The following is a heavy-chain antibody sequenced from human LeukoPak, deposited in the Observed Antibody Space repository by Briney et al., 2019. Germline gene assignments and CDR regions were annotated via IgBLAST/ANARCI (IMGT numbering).Heavy chain of an antibody. Sequence: ASVKVSCKVSGYTLTELSMHWVRQAPGKGLEWMGGFDPEDGETIYAQKFQGRVTMTEDTSTDTAYMELSSLRSEDTAVYYCATAYYGSGSLESAFDYWGQGTLVTVSS. D-gene: IGHD3-10*01. J-gene: IGHJ4*02. CDR3: ATAYYGSGSLESAFDY. V-gene: IGHV1-24*01. CDR2: FDPEDGET. CDR1: GYTLTELS.